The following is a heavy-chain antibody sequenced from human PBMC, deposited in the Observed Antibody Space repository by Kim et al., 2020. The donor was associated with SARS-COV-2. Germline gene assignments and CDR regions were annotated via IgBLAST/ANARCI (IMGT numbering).Heavy chain of an antibody. V-gene: IGHV1-3*01. CDR3: ARNEDY. Sequence: ASVKVSCKASGYTFTSYAFHWVRQAPGQRLEWMGWIDADNGNTKYAQKFQGRVTITRDTSASTAYMELSSLRSEDTAVYYCARNEDYWGQGTLVTVSS. CDR1: GYTFTSYA. J-gene: IGHJ4*02. CDR2: IDADNGNT.